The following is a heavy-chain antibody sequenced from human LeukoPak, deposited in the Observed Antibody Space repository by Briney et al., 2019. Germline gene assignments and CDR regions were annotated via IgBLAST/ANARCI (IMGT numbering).Heavy chain of an antibody. CDR3: ARDRSRGLLDAFDI. CDR1: GFTFSSSG. Sequence: GGSLRLSCAASGFTFSSSGMHWVRQAPGKGLEWVTFIRYDGSYKYYADSVKGRFTISRDNSKNTLSLQMNSLRPEDTAVYYCARDRSRGLLDAFDIWGQGTMVTVSS. V-gene: IGHV3-30*02. J-gene: IGHJ3*02. D-gene: IGHD3-10*01. CDR2: IRYDGSYK.